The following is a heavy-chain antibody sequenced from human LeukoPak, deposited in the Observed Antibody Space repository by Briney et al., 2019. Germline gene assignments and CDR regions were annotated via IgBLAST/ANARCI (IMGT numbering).Heavy chain of an antibody. Sequence: ASVKVSCKASGYTFTSYGISWVRQAPGQGLEWMGWINPNSGGTNYAQKFQGRVTMTRDTSISTAYMELSRLRSDDTAVYYCASGGAETYYYDSSGSLGYWGQGTLVTVSS. CDR2: INPNSGGT. CDR1: GYTFTSYG. D-gene: IGHD3-22*01. CDR3: ASGGAETYYYDSSGSLGY. J-gene: IGHJ4*02. V-gene: IGHV1-2*02.